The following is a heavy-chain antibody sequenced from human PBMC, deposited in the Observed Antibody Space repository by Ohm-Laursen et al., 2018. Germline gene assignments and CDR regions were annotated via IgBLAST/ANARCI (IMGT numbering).Heavy chain of an antibody. Sequence: SQTLSLTCTVSGVSINGGRYYWNWIRHHPGKGLEWIGNIFYSANTYYNPSLKSRFTISVDTSKNQFSLKLSSVTAADTAVYYCARDRTVYGVGNGLDALDVWGQGTMVTVSS. D-gene: IGHD3-3*01. CDR3: ARDRTVYGVGNGLDALDV. CDR2: IFYSANT. CDR1: GVSINGGRYY. J-gene: IGHJ3*01. V-gene: IGHV4-31*03.